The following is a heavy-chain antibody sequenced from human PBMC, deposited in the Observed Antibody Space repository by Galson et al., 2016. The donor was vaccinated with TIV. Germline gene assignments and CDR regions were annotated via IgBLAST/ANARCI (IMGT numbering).Heavy chain of an antibody. CDR3: ARAGGGYHDTYWYFDL. Sequence: QSGAEVKNPGASVKVSCKASGGIFRNYPISWVRQAPGQGLEWMGGIIPIFNIADSAQQFKGRVTITADESARTVSMELSSLRSDDTAVYYRARAGGGYHDTYWYFDLWGRGTLVTVSS. CDR1: GGIFRNYP. V-gene: IGHV1-69*13. D-gene: IGHD3-22*01. J-gene: IGHJ2*01. CDR2: IIPIFNIA.